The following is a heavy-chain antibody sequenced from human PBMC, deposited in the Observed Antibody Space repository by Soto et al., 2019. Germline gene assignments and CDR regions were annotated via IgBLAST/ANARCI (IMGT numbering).Heavy chain of an antibody. CDR2: INAGNGNT. CDR1: GYTFTGYA. D-gene: IGHD6-19*01. V-gene: IGHV1-3*01. Sequence: GASVKVSCKASGYTFTGYAMHWVRQAPGQRLEWMGWINAGNGNTKYSQKFQGRVTITRDTSASTAYRELSSLRSEDTAVYYCARAVAVAADFDYWGKGTLVTVS. CDR3: ARAVAVAADFDY. J-gene: IGHJ4*02.